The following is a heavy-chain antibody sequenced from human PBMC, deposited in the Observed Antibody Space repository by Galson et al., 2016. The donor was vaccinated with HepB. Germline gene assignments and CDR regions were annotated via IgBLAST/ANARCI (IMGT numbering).Heavy chain of an antibody. CDR2: ISSTSHST. CDR1: GFTFSTSA. D-gene: IGHD6-19*01. Sequence: SLRLSCAASGFTFSTSAMSWVRQAPGQGLEWVSAISSTSHSTYYADSVKGRFTISRDNAKNTLFLQMDSLKIDDTAVYYCARDGTVAPGYWGQGTLVTVSS. CDR3: ARDGTVAPGY. J-gene: IGHJ1*01. V-gene: IGHV3-23*01.